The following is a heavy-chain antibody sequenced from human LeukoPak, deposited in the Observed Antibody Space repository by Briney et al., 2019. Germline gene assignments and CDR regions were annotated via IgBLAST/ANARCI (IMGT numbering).Heavy chain of an antibody. D-gene: IGHD3-22*01. CDR1: GFTFSSYG. Sequence: PGGSLRLSCAASGFTFSSYGMSWVRQAPGKGLEWVSAISGSGGSTYYADSVKGRFTISRDNSKNTLYLQMNSLRAEDTAVYYCAKDPEYYYDSSEGYWGQGTLVTVPS. CDR2: ISGSGGST. V-gene: IGHV3-23*01. CDR3: AKDPEYYYDSSEGY. J-gene: IGHJ4*02.